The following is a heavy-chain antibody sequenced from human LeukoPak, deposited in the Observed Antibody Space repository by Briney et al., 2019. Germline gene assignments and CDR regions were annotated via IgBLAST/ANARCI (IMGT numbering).Heavy chain of an antibody. V-gene: IGHV2-5*01. J-gene: IGHJ4*02. CDR2: IYWNDDK. Sequence: SGPTLVNPTQTLTLTCTFSGFSLTTSGVDVGWIRQPPGKALEWLALIYWNDDKRYSPSLKNRLTITKDTSKNLVVPTMTNMDPVDTATYYCAHLTPKTTYSSFDYWGQGTLVTVSS. D-gene: IGHD6-13*01. CDR3: AHLTPKTTYSSFDY. CDR1: GFSLTTSGVD.